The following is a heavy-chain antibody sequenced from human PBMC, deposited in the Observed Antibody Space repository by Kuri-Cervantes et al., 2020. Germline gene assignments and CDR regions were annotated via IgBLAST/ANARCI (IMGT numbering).Heavy chain of an antibody. D-gene: IGHD1-26*01. Sequence: GGSLRLSCAASGFGIIDYYMSWIRQAPGKGLEWVAYISSSGDIIYFADSVRGRFTISRDNTKNSLYLQMNSLRAEDTAVYYCARVLSGVGYWGQGTLVTVSS. V-gene: IGHV3-11*01. CDR2: ISSSGDII. J-gene: IGHJ4*02. CDR1: GFGIIDYY. CDR3: ARVLSGVGY.